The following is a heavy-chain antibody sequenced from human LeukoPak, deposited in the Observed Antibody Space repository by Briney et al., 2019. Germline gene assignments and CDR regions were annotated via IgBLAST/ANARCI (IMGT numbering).Heavy chain of an antibody. D-gene: IGHD1-26*01. CDR2: IVIGSDNT. CDR1: GFTFTSSA. Sequence: ASVKVSCKASGFTFTSSAIQWVRQARGQRLEWIGWIVIGSDNTSYAQKFQERVTITRDMSTSTAYMELSSLRSEDTAVYYCAKGGKWDVTPFDYWGQGTLVTVSS. CDR3: AKGGKWDVTPFDY. J-gene: IGHJ4*02. V-gene: IGHV1-58*02.